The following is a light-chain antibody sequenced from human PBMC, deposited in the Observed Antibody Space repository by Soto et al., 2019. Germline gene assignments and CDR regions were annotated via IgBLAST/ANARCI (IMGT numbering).Light chain of an antibody. CDR2: EVR. J-gene: IGLJ2*01. CDR3: SSHAGTDVLVV. V-gene: IGLV2-23*02. Sequence: QSVLTQPASVSGSPGQSITISCSGTNSDIGNYNLVSWYQQHPGKAPKLLIFEVRRLPSGVSSRFSGSKSGNTASLTISGLQAGEGAENYCSSHAGTDVLVVFGGGTKLTVL. CDR1: NSDIGNYNL.